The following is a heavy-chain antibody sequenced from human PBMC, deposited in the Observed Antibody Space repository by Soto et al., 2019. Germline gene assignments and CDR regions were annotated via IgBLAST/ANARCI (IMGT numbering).Heavy chain of an antibody. J-gene: IGHJ4*02. Sequence: QVQLQESGPGLVKPSDTLSLTCTVSGGSIRSYYWSWIRQPPGKGLEWIGYIYYSGDTKYNPSLKSRVTISADTSKNQFSLKLSSVTAADTAVYYCARVFSWGYSSTWYDFDYWGQGTLVTVSS. CDR3: ARVFSWGYSSTWYDFDY. CDR1: GGSIRSYY. D-gene: IGHD6-13*01. CDR2: IYYSGDT. V-gene: IGHV4-59*07.